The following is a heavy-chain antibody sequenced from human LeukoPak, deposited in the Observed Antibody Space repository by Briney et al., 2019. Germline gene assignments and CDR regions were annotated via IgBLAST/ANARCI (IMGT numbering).Heavy chain of an antibody. J-gene: IGHJ4*02. CDR2: ISYDGSNK. CDR3: AKDGISQLDY. Sequence: GGSLRLSCVASGFTFDDYAMHWVRQAPGKGLEWVAVISYDGSNKYYADSVKGRFTISRDNSKNTLYLQMNSLRAEDTAVYYCAKDGISQLDYWGQGTLVTVSS. D-gene: IGHD1-1*01. V-gene: IGHV3-30*18. CDR1: GFTFDDYA.